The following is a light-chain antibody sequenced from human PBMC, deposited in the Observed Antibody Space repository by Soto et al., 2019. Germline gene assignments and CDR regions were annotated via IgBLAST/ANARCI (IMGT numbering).Light chain of an antibody. J-gene: IGKJ4*01. V-gene: IGKV3-20*01. CDR1: QSVSSSY. CDR2: CAS. Sequence: EIVLTQSPGTLSLSPGERATLSCRASQSVSSSYLAWDQPKPGQAPSLLIYCASSRATGIPDWFRGSGSATAFTLTSSRLEARDFATYYCHNYGSLVLNFFGGTNVEIK. CDR3: HNYGSLVLN.